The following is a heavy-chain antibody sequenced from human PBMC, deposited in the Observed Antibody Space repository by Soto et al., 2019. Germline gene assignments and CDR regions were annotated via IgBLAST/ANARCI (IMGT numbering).Heavy chain of an antibody. V-gene: IGHV1-69*01. CDR2: IIPVFGTV. CDR3: XXXXPXTNSFGNWFDP. Sequence: QVRLVQSGAEVKKPGSSVKVSCKASGGTFXNYAIXWLRLAPGQGLEWLGGIIPVFGTVNYAQKFQGRVTITADESTSTAYMELXXLXXXXXAXXXXXXXXPXTNSFGNWFDPWGQGTLVIVS. D-gene: IGHD5-18*01. J-gene: IGHJ5*02. CDR1: GGTFXNYA.